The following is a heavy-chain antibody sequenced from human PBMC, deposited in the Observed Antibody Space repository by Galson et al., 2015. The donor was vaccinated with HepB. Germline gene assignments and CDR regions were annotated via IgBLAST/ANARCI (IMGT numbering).Heavy chain of an antibody. D-gene: IGHD3-10*01. V-gene: IGHV1-8*01. J-gene: IGHJ4*02. CDR1: GYTFTSYD. CDR3: ARGRGWFGELLANY. CDR2: MNPNSGNT. Sequence: SVKVSCKASGYTFTSYDINWVRQATGQGLERMGWMNPNSGNTGYAQKFQGRVTMTRNTSISTAYMELSSLRSEDTAVYYCARGRGWFGELLANYWGQGTLVTVSS.